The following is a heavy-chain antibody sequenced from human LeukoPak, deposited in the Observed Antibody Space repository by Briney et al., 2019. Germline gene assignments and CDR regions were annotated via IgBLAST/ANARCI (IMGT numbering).Heavy chain of an antibody. J-gene: IGHJ4*02. CDR3: ARAASPYTGYDSY. CDR2: INDGGST. CDR1: GGSFTKHQ. Sequence: PSETLSLTCAVYGGSFTKHQWSWIRQPPGKGLEWIGAINDGGSTNYNPSLKSRVTISVDTSKNQFSLKLSSVTAADTAVYYCARAASPYTGYDSYWGQGTLVTVSS. D-gene: IGHD5-12*01. V-gene: IGHV4-34*01.